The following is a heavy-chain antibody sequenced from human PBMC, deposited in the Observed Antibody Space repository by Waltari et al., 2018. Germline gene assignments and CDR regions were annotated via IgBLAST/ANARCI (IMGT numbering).Heavy chain of an antibody. D-gene: IGHD3-10*01. V-gene: IGHV4-38-2*02. J-gene: IGHJ4*02. CDR2: MYYRGTT. CDR1: NFYISNGYY. CDR3: ARDVEGDGVLYGSPRRFDY. Sequence: QVQLQESGPGLVKPSETLSLTCAVSNFYISNGYYWGWIRQPPGKGLEWIGSMYYRGTTHDNPSRKGRVTISVDTSKNNLFLNLNSVTAADTAVYYCARDVEGDGVLYGSPRRFDYWGQGILVTVSS.